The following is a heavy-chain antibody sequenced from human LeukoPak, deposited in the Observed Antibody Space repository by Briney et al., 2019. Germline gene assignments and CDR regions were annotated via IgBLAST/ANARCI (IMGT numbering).Heavy chain of an antibody. J-gene: IGHJ6*03. CDR2: ISYDGSNE. Sequence: GGSLRLSCAASGFTFSNYAMHWVRQAPGKGLEWVAVISYDGSNEYYADSVKGRFTISRDNSKNTLYLQMNSLRAEDTAVYYCARGEYYYGSGKGSDYYMDVWGKGTTVTVSS. CDR1: GFTFSNYA. V-gene: IGHV3-30*04. CDR3: ARGEYYYGSGKGSDYYMDV. D-gene: IGHD3-10*01.